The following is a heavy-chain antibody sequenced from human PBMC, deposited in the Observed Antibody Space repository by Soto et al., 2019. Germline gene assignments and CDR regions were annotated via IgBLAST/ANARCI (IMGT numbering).Heavy chain of an antibody. CDR2: ISYDGSNK. Sequence: QVQLVESGGGVVQPGRSLRLSCAASGFTFGSDGMHWVRQAPGKGLEWVAVISYDGSNKYYADSVKGRFTISRDNSKNTLYLQMNSLRAEDTAVYYCAKDFGTGGGYWGQGTLVTVSS. CDR1: GFTFGSDG. J-gene: IGHJ4*02. V-gene: IGHV3-30*18. CDR3: AKDFGTGGGY. D-gene: IGHD7-27*01.